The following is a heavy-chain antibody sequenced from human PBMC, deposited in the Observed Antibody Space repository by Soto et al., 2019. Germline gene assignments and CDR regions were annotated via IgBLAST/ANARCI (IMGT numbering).Heavy chain of an antibody. CDR2: IGGGGIGS. V-gene: IGHV3-23*01. J-gene: IGHJ4*02. CDR3: AIDPGLELRGVDS. D-gene: IGHD1-7*01. Sequence: DVHLLESGGGLVQPGGSLRLSCVASGYNFGSYAMMWVRQAPEKGLEWISTIGGGGIGSYYADSVKGRFTISRDNSKNTLYLQMNSLRAEDTGVYYCAIDPGLELRGVDSWGQGTQVTVSS. CDR1: GYNFGSYA.